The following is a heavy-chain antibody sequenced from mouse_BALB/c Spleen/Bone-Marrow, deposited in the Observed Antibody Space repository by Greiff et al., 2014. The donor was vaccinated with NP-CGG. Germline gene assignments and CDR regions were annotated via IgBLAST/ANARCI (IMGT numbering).Heavy chain of an antibody. V-gene: IGHV1S56*01. Sequence: QVHVKQSGAELVKPGASVKLSCKASGYTFTSYDINWVRQRPEQGLEWIGWIFPGDNSTKYNEKFKGKAALTTDKSSSTAYMQLSRLTSEDSAVYFCAHDGLLAGMDYWGQGTSVTVSS. D-gene: IGHD2-3*01. CDR1: GYTFTSYD. CDR2: IFPGDNST. CDR3: AHDGLLAGMDY. J-gene: IGHJ4*01.